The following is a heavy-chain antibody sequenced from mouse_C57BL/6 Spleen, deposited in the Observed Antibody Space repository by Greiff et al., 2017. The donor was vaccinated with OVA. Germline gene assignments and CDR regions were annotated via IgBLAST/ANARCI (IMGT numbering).Heavy chain of an antibody. Sequence: EVQLQQSGPELVKPGASVKISCKASGYSFTDYNMNWVKQSHGKSLEWIGVINPNYGSTSYNQKFKGKATLTVDQSSSTAYMQLNSLTSEDSAVYYGAREGATVVRYFDVWGTGTTVTVSS. CDR2: INPNYGST. J-gene: IGHJ1*03. V-gene: IGHV1-39*01. CDR1: GYSFTDYN. D-gene: IGHD1-1*01. CDR3: AREGATVVRYFDV.